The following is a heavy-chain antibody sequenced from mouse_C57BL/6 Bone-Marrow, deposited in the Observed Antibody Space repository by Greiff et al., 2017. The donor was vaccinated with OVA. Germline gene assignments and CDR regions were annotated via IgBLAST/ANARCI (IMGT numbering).Heavy chain of an antibody. V-gene: IGHV1-7*01. CDR1: GYTFTSYW. CDR2: INPSSGYP. CDR3: ARRIYYYGSSYYY. D-gene: IGHD1-1*01. Sequence: VQLQESGAELAKPGASVKLSCKASGYTFTSYWMHWVKQRPGQGPEWIGYINPSSGYPKYNQKFKDKAKLTAYKFSSTAYLQLSSLTYEDTAVYYCARRIYYYGSSYYYWGQGTTLTVSA. J-gene: IGHJ2*01.